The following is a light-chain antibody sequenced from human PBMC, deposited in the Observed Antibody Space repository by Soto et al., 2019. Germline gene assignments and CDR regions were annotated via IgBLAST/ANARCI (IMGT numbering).Light chain of an antibody. CDR1: QSVSSSY. V-gene: IGKV3-20*01. CDR2: GAS. J-gene: IGKJ1*01. CDR3: QQYSSLWT. Sequence: EIVLTQSPGTLSLSPGERATLSCRASQSVSSSYLAWHQQKPGQAPRLLIYGASSRATGIPDRFSGSGSGTDFTLSISRLEPEDFAVYYCQQYSSLWTFGQGTKVDIK.